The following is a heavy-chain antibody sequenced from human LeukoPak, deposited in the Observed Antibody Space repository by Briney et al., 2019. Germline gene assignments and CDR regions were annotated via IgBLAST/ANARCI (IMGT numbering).Heavy chain of an antibody. J-gene: IGHJ4*02. V-gene: IGHV3-7*01. CDR3: ARDLCSGGSCYSEGFDY. D-gene: IGHD2-15*01. Sequence: PGGSLRLSCVGSGFPFNTCWMSWVRHTPGKGLEWVANIRPDGDEQYYVDSVRGRFTISRDNAKNSLYLQMNSLRDEDTAVYYWARDLCSGGSCYSEGFDYWGQGTLVTVSS. CDR2: IRPDGDEQ. CDR1: GFPFNTCW.